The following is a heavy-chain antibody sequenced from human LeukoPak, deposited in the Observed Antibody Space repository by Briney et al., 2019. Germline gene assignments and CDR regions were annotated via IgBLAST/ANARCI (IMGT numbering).Heavy chain of an antibody. CDR3: ARALLGFGELSYNWFDH. CDR2: ISAYNGNT. Sequence: GASVKVSCKASGYTFTSYGISWVRQAPGQGLEWMGWISAYNGNTNYARKLQGRVTMTTDTSTSTAYMELRSLRSDDTAVYYCARALLGFGELSYNWFDHWGQGTLVTVSS. D-gene: IGHD3-10*01. CDR1: GYTFTSYG. J-gene: IGHJ5*02. V-gene: IGHV1-18*01.